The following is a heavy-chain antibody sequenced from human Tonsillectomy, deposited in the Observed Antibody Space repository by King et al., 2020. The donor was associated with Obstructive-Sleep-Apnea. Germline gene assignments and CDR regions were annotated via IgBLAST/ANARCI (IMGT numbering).Heavy chain of an antibody. V-gene: IGHV3-53*04. D-gene: IGHD4-17*01. CDR2: SYNDGST. CDR1: GFTVSSNY. CDR3: ARESRGDYFPDYYYGMDV. J-gene: IGHJ6*02. Sequence: QLVQSGGGLVQPGGSLRLSCAASGFTVSSNYMTWVRQAPGKGLEWVSVSYNDGSTYYADSVRGRFTISRHNSKNTLYLQMNSLRAEDTAVYYCARESRGDYFPDYYYGMDVWGQGTTVTVSS.